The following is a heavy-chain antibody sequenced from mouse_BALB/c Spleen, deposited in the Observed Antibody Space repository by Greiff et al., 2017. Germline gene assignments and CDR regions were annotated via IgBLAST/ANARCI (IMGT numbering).Heavy chain of an antibody. D-gene: IGHD1-1*01. J-gene: IGHJ2*01. CDR3: ARGGDYYGSSWDY. CDR1: GFTFSSYA. Sequence: EVKLVESGGGLVKPGGSLKLSCAASGFTFSSYAMSWVRQTPEKRLEWVASISSGGSTYYPDSVKGRFTISRDNARNILYLQMSSLRSEDTAMYYCARGGDYYGSSWDYWGQGTTLTVSS. CDR2: ISSGGST. V-gene: IGHV5-6-5*01.